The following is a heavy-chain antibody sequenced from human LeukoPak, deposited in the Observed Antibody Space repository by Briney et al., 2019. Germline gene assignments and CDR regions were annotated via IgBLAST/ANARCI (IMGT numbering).Heavy chain of an antibody. CDR2: INHSGST. Sequence: PSETLSLTCAVYGGSFSGYYWGWIRQPPGKGLEWIGEINHSGSTNYNPSLKSRVTISVDTSKNQFSLKLSSVTAADTAVYYCAREFVVRERRITIFGVVRENWFDPWGQGTLVTVSS. D-gene: IGHD3-3*01. V-gene: IGHV4-34*01. J-gene: IGHJ5*02. CDR3: AREFVVRERRITIFGVVRENWFDP. CDR1: GGSFSGYY.